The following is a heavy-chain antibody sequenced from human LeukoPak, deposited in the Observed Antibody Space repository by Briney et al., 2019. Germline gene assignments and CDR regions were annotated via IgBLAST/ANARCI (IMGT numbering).Heavy chain of an antibody. J-gene: IGHJ4*02. CDR3: AKALYDSTGNGY. Sequence: GGSLRHSCAASGFTFCSYEMNWGREAPGKGLERVSAIDASGRNTHYADSVRGRFSNSRDNSKNTVILQMNSLRVEDTAVYYCAKALYDSTGNGYWGQGTLVTISS. CDR2: IDASGRNT. V-gene: IGHV3-23*01. CDR1: GFTFCSYE. D-gene: IGHD2-8*02.